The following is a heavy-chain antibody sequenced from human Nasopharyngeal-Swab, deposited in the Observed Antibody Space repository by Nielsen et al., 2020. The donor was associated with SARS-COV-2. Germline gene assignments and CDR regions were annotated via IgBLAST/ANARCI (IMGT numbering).Heavy chain of an antibody. CDR3: ARDLGCSSTSCYEGNWFDP. V-gene: IGHV1-69*01. Sequence: WVRQAPGQGLEWMGGIIPIFGTANYAQKFQGGVTITADESTSTAYMELSSLRSEDTAVYYCARDLGCSSTSCYEGNWFDPWGQGTLVTVSS. D-gene: IGHD2-2*01. CDR2: IIPIFGTA. J-gene: IGHJ5*02.